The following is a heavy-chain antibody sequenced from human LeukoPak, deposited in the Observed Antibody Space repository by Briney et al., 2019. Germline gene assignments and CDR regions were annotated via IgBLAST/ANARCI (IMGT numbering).Heavy chain of an antibody. CDR1: GYTFTSYG. V-gene: IGHV1-18*04. CDR3: ARDGTLLRYFDWLFPPHFDY. CDR2: ISAYNGNT. Sequence: ASVRVSCKASGYTFTSYGISWVRQAPGQGLEWMAWISAYNGNTNYAQKLQGRVTMTTDTSTSTAYMELRSLRSDDTAVYYCARDGTLLRYFDWLFPPHFDYWGQGTLVTVSS. D-gene: IGHD3-9*01. J-gene: IGHJ4*02.